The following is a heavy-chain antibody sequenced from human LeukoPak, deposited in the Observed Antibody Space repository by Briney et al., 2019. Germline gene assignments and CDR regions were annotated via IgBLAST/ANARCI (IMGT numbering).Heavy chain of an antibody. Sequence: GGSLRLSCEASGFTFSAYAMTWVRQAPGKGLEWVSYISSSSSTIYYADSVQGRFTISRDNAKNSLYLQMNSLRDEDTAVYYCARGDWFDPWGQGTLVTVSS. CDR2: ISSSSSTI. V-gene: IGHV3-48*02. CDR3: ARGDWFDP. CDR1: GFTFSAYA. J-gene: IGHJ5*02.